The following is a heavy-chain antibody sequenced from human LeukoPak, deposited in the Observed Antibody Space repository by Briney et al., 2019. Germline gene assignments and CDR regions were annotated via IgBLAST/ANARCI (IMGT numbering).Heavy chain of an antibody. V-gene: IGHV4-59*08. CDR1: GGSISSYY. CDR3: ARRIAVADGLDP. D-gene: IGHD6-19*01. CDR2: IYYSGST. J-gene: IGHJ5*02. Sequence: SETLSLTCTVSGGSISSYYWSWIRQPPGKGLEWIGYIYYSGSTNYNPSLKSRVTISVDTSKNQFSLKLSSVTAADTAVYYCARRIAVADGLDPWGQGTLVTVSS.